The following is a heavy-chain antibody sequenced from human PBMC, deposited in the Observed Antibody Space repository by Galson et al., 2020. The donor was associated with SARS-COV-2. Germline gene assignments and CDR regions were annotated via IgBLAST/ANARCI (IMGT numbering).Heavy chain of an antibody. CDR2: IYYSGST. CDR1: GGSISSTTHF. D-gene: IGHD2-2*01. J-gene: IGHJ6*02. V-gene: IGHV4-39*07. CDR3: ARGLEYASSRRGHYHYGLDV. Sequence: SETLSLTCSVSGGSISSTTHFWAWIRQPPGKGLEWIGTIYYSGSTYYSPSLKRRVTTSLDASQRQISLKLTSVIPADTAVYYCARGLEYASSRRGHYHYGLDVWGQGTTVIVSS.